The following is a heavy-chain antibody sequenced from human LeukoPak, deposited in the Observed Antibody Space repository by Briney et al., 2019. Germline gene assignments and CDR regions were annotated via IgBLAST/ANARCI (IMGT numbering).Heavy chain of an antibody. CDR2: IYYSGRT. J-gene: IGHJ6*03. CDR3: ARLYSSSWFNYYYYMDV. D-gene: IGHD6-13*01. CDR1: GGSLSSSSYY. V-gene: IGHV4-39*07. Sequence: SETLSLTCTVSGGSLSSSSYYWGWIRQPPGKGLEWIGGIYYSGRTYYNPSLKSRVPISVDPSQNQFSLELSSVTAADTAVYYCARLYSSSWFNYYYYMDVWGEGTTVTVSS.